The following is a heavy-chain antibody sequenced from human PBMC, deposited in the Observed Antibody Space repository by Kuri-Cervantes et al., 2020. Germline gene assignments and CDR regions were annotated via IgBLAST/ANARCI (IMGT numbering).Heavy chain of an antibody. Sequence: SCTVSGGSISSGGYYWSWIRQHPGKGLEWIGYIYYSGSTYYNPSLKSRVTISVDTSKNQFSLKLSSVTAADTAVYYCARDPLGYSYGYYFDYWGQGTLVTVSS. J-gene: IGHJ4*02. CDR2: IYYSGST. D-gene: IGHD5-18*01. CDR3: ARDPLGYSYGYYFDY. V-gene: IGHV4-31*02. CDR1: GGSISSGGYY.